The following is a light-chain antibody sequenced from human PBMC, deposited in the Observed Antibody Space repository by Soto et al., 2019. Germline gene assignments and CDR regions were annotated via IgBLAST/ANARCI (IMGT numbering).Light chain of an antibody. CDR2: GAS. CDR3: QQYHNWPPQYT. V-gene: IGKV3-15*01. Sequence: EIVMTQSPASLSVSPGDGATLSCWARQSVDSNVAWSQQRPGQGPRLLIHGASTRAAGVPARFSGSGSGTDFTLTISSLQSEDFAVYYCQQYHNWPPQYTFGQGTKLQIK. J-gene: IGKJ2*01. CDR1: QSVDSN.